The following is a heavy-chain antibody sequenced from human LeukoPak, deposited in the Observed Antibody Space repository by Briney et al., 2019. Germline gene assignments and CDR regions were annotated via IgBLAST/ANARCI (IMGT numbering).Heavy chain of an antibody. Sequence: ASVKVSCKASGYTFTSYGISWVRQAPGQGLEWMGWISAYNGNTNFAQKFQGRVTMTTDTSTSTAYMELRSLRSDDTAVYYCARLTRFVSGVLNPLDSWGQGTLVTVSS. CDR3: ARLTRFVSGVLNPLDS. J-gene: IGHJ4*02. CDR1: GYTFTSYG. CDR2: ISAYNGNT. V-gene: IGHV1-18*01. D-gene: IGHD3-3*01.